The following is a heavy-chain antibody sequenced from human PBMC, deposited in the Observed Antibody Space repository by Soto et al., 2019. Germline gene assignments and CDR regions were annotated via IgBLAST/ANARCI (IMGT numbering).Heavy chain of an antibody. CDR2: IWYDGTTK. V-gene: IGHV3-33*01. CDR1: GFAFHRYG. CDR3: ARDGSGGDWRFFDY. J-gene: IGHJ4*02. Sequence: QVQLVESGGGVVQPGRSLRLSCAASGFAFHRYGIHWVRQAPGKELEWVADIWYDGTTKYYADSVKGRFTVSRDDSGNTVYLQMDSLRAGDTAVYYCARDGSGGDWRFFDYWGQGTLVTVSS. D-gene: IGHD3-10*01.